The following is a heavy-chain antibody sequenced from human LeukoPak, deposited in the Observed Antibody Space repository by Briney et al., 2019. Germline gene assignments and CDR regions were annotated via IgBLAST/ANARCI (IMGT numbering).Heavy chain of an antibody. CDR1: GFSFSHYG. V-gene: IGHV3-30*18. D-gene: IGHD3-10*01. CDR2: ISYDGSNK. J-gene: IGHJ3*02. CDR3: AKDLFSVVDAFDI. Sequence: GRSLRLSCAASGFSFSHYGMNWVRQAPGKGLERVAVISYDGSNKYYADSVKGRFTISRDNSKNTVYLQMNSLRPEDTAVYYCAKDLFSVVDAFDIWGQGTMVTVSS.